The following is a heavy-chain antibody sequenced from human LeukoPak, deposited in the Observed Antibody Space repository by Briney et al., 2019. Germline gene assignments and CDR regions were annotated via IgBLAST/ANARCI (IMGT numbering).Heavy chain of an antibody. J-gene: IGHJ4*02. CDR1: GLILSNYG. Sequence: PGGSLRLSCTASGLILSNYGMHWVRQAPGMGLEWVAFIKFDGSEPKYAGSVKGRFTISRDNSKNTLYLQMNTLRLEDTAVYYCARDYGRLYSRGLCYFDYWGQGTLVTVSS. V-gene: IGHV3-30*02. CDR2: IKFDGSEP. CDR3: ARDYGRLYSRGLCYFDY. D-gene: IGHD6-13*01.